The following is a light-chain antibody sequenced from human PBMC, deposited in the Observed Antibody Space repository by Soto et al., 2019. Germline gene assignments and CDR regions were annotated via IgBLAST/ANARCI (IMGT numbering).Light chain of an antibody. CDR2: GAS. CDR3: QQYGSSPRT. Sequence: EIVLTQSPVTLSLSPGERATLSCRASQSVTSSYLAWYQLKPGQAPRLLIYGASSRATGIPDRFSGSGSGTDFTLTISRLDPEDFAVYFCQQYGSSPRTFGQGTTVDIK. J-gene: IGKJ1*01. V-gene: IGKV3-20*01. CDR1: QSVTSSY.